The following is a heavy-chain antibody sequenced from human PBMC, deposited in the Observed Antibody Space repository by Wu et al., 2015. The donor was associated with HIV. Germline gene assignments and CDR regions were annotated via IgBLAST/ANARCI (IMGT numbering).Heavy chain of an antibody. D-gene: IGHD3-9*01. V-gene: IGHV1-2*02. CDR2: INPKSGGT. J-gene: IGHJ4*02. CDR3: ARAVTTGYSPFDY. CDR1: GYTLTDNY. Sequence: QVLLVQSGAEVKEPGASVKVSCRASGYTLTDNYLHWLRQAPGQGLEWMGWINPKSGGTDFAQKFHGRVAVTRDTSTGTAYMELIRLTSDDTAVYYCARAVTTGYSPFDYWGQGTLVTASS.